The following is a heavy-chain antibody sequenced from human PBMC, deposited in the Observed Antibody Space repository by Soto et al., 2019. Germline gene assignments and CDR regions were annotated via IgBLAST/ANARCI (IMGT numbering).Heavy chain of an antibody. J-gene: IGHJ3*02. V-gene: IGHV1-46*01. CDR1: GYTFTSYY. CDR2: INPSGGST. D-gene: IGHD2-2*01. Sequence: QVQLVQSGAEVKKPGASVKVSCKASGYTFTSYYMHWVRQAPGQGLEWMGIINPSGGSTSHAQKFQGRVTMTRDTSTSTVYMELSSLRSEDTAVYYCAREGYCSSTSCQRDAFDIWGQGTMVTVSS. CDR3: AREGYCSSTSCQRDAFDI.